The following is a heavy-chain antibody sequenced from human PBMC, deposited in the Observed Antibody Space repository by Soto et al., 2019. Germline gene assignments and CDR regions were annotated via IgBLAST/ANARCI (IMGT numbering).Heavy chain of an antibody. CDR1: GFTFSSYA. J-gene: IGHJ3*02. Sequence: GGSLRLSCAASGFTFSSYAMHWVRQAPGKGLEWVAVISYDGSNKYYADSVKGRFTISRDNSKNTLYLQMNSLRAEDTAVYYCARDSSPDYYDSRRGAFDIWGQGTMVTVSS. CDR3: ARDSSPDYYDSRRGAFDI. CDR2: ISYDGSNK. V-gene: IGHV3-30-3*01. D-gene: IGHD3-22*01.